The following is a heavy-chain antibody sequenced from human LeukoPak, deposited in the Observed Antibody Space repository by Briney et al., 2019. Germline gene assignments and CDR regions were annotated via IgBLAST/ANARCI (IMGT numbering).Heavy chain of an antibody. D-gene: IGHD3-10*01. J-gene: IGHJ4*02. Sequence: GGSLRLSCAASGFTFSSYAMHWVRQAPGKGLEWVAVISYDGSDKYYADSVKGRFTISRGNAKNSLYLQMNSLRAEDTAVYYCARGSRLWFGEPMDYWGQGTLVTVSS. V-gene: IGHV3-30-3*01. CDR1: GFTFSSYA. CDR3: ARGSRLWFGEPMDY. CDR2: ISYDGSDK.